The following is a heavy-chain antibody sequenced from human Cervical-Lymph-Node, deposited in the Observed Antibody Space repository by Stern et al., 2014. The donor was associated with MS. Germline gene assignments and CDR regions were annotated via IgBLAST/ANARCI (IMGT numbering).Heavy chain of an antibody. CDR1: GFTFSGYG. Sequence: QVQLVESGGGVVKPGTSLRLSCAASGFTFSGYGMHWVRQAPGQGLEWVALAWDDGSTAYYTHTVKGRVTISRDNSTNTQSLHMNSLTAEDTTVYYCARGHLPYAYNYLLDYGGQGTLVTVPS. CDR3: ARGHLPYAYNYLLDY. D-gene: IGHD5-24*01. CDR2: AWDDGSTA. J-gene: IGHJ4*02. V-gene: IGHV3-33*01.